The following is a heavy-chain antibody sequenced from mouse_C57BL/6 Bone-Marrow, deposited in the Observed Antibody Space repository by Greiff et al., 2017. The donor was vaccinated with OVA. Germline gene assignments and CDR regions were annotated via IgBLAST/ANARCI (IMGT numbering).Heavy chain of an antibody. D-gene: IGHD1-3*01. CDR2: INPNNGGT. CDR3: ARRLRWYFDI. J-gene: IGHJ1*03. CDR1: GYTFTDYN. Sequence: EVQLQQSGPELVKPGASVKISCKASGYTFTDYNMHWVKQSHGKSLEWIGDINPNNGGTSYNQKFKGKATLTVDKSSSTAYMELRSLTSEDSAVYYCARRLRWYFDIWGTGTTVTVTA. V-gene: IGHV1-18*01.